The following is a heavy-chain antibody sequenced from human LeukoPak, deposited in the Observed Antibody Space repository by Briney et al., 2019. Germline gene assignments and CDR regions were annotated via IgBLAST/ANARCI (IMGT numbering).Heavy chain of an antibody. V-gene: IGHV3-23*01. D-gene: IGHD6-13*01. J-gene: IGHJ4*02. Sequence: GGSLRLSCAASGFTFSSYAMSWVRQAPGKGLEWVSAISGSGGSTYYADSVKGRFTISRDNSKNTLYLQMNSLRAEDTAVYYCAKFPCPGSSCNGDYWGQGTLVTVSS. CDR2: ISGSGGST. CDR3: AKFPCPGSSCNGDY. CDR1: GFTFSSYA.